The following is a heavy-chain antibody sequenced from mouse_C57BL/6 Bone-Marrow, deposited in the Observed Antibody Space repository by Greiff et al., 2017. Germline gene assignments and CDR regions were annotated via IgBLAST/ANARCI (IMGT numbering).Heavy chain of an antibody. Sequence: EVQLQQSGAELVRPGASVKLSCTASGFNIKDDYMHWVKQRPDQGLEWIGWIYPAARDTESDSKFQGKATLTAEPSSTTAYLQLSSRTSEDTVDYYSTLPGMDYWGQGTSVTVSS. J-gene: IGHJ4*01. V-gene: IGHV14-4*01. CDR3: TLPGMDY. CDR1: GFNIKDDY. CDR2: IYPAARDT. D-gene: IGHD2-12*01.